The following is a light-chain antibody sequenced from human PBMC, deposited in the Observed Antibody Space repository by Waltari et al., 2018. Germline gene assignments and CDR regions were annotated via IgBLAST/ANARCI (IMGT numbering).Light chain of an antibody. CDR1: QGISNS. CDR3: QQYYSTPPWT. CDR2: AAS. J-gene: IGKJ1*01. Sequence: DIQMTQSPSSLSASVGDRVTIICRASQGISNSLAWYQQKPGKAPKLLLYAASRLESGVPSRFSGSGSGTDYTLTISSLQPEDFATYYCQQYYSTPPWTFGQGTKVEIK. V-gene: IGKV1-NL1*01.